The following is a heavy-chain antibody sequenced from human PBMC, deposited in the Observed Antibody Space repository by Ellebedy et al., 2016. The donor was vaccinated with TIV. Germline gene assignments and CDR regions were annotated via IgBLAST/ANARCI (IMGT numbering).Heavy chain of an antibody. CDR2: MNPNSGNT. V-gene: IGHV1-8*01. D-gene: IGHD6-13*01. J-gene: IGHJ4*02. Sequence: AASVKVSCKASGYTFTSYDINWARQATGQGLEWMGWMNPNSGNTGYAQKFQGRVTMTRNTSISTAYMELSSLRSEDTAVYYCAMDSSSSWYRAGYWGQGTLVTVSS. CDR1: GYTFTSYD. CDR3: AMDSSSSWYRAGY.